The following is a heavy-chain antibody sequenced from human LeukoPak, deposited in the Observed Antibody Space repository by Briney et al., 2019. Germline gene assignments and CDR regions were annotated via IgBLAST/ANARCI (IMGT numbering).Heavy chain of an antibody. Sequence: GGSLRLSCTASGFTFGDHSVSRFRQAPGKGLEWVGFIRSKAYGGTAEYAASVKGRFTISRDDSKSVAYLQMDSLKTEDTAVYYCTREIRYFDWFQADYWGQGTLVTVSS. CDR2: IRSKAYGGTA. CDR1: GFTFGDHS. D-gene: IGHD3-9*01. J-gene: IGHJ4*02. V-gene: IGHV3-49*03. CDR3: TREIRYFDWFQADY.